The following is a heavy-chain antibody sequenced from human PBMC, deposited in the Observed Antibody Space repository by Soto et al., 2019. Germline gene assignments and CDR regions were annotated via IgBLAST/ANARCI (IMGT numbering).Heavy chain of an antibody. CDR2: INHSGST. V-gene: IGHV4-34*01. CDR3: ARLEGLATISYYFDF. CDR1: GGSFSGYY. D-gene: IGHD3-9*01. J-gene: IGHJ4*02. Sequence: PSETLSLTCAFSGGSFSGYYWTWIRQPPGKGLEWIGEINHSGSTNYNPSLNSRVTISVDTSKNQFSLKLNSVTAADSAVYFCARLEGLATISYYFDFWGPGALVTVSS.